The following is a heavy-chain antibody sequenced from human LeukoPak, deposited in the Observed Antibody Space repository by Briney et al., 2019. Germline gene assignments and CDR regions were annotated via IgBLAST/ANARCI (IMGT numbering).Heavy chain of an antibody. CDR3: AKRVGPGRASDI. D-gene: IGHD3-10*01. Sequence: PGGSLRLSCAASGFTFSSYAMSWVRQAPGKGLEWVSAISGSGGSTYYADSVKGRFTISRDNSKNTLYLQVNSLRAEDTAVYYCAKRVGPGRASDIWGQGTMVTVSS. V-gene: IGHV3-23*01. CDR2: ISGSGGST. J-gene: IGHJ3*02. CDR1: GFTFSSYA.